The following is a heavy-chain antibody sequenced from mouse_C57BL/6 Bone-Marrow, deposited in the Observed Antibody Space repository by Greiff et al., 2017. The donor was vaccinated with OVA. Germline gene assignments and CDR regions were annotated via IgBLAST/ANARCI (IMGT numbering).Heavy chain of an antibody. V-gene: IGHV1-55*01. CDR3: ADSSGFWFAY. CDR1: GYTFTSYW. Sequence: VQLQQPGAELVKPGASVKMSCKASGYTFTSYWITWVKPRPGQGLEWIGDIYPGSGSTNYNEKFKSKATLTVDTSASTAYMQLSSLTSEDSAVYYCADSSGFWFAYWGQGTLVTVSA. CDR2: IYPGSGST. J-gene: IGHJ3*01. D-gene: IGHD3-2*02.